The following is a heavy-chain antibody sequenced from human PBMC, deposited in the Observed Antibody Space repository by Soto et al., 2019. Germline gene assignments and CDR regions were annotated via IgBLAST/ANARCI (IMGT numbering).Heavy chain of an antibody. V-gene: IGHV1-18*01. Sequence: QVQLVQSGGEVKKPGASVKVSCKASGYTFTSYGISWVRQAPGQGLEWMGWISAYNGNTNYAQKLQGRVTMTTDTATSKAYMERRNLRSDDTAGYYCASNQANYYYYGMDVWGQGTTVTVSS. J-gene: IGHJ6*02. CDR1: GYTFTSYG. CDR3: ASNQANYYYYGMDV. CDR2: ISAYNGNT.